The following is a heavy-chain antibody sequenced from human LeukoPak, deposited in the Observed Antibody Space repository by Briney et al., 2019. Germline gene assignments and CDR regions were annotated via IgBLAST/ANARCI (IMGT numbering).Heavy chain of an antibody. CDR1: GFTFNNYW. CDR2: IKQDGSEK. CDR3: SSGDTFDI. V-gene: IGHV3-7*01. J-gene: IGHJ3*02. Sequence: GGSLRLSCAASGFTFNNYWMSWVCQAPGKGLEWVANIKQDGSEKYYVDSVEGRFTISRDNAKNSLYLQMDSLRAEDTAVYYCSSGDTFDIWGQGTMVTVSS.